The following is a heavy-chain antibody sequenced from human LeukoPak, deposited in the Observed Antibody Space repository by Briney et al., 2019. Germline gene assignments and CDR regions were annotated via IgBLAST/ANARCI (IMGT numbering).Heavy chain of an antibody. Sequence: ASVKVSCKASGYTFTGYYMHWVRQAPGQGLEWMGRINPNSGGTNYAQKFQGRVTMTRDTSISTAYMELSRLRSDDTAVYYCARGGSYDISTGYGYNWFDPWGQGTLVTVSS. V-gene: IGHV1-2*06. CDR2: INPNSGGT. CDR3: ARGGSYDISTGYGYNWFDP. J-gene: IGHJ5*02. D-gene: IGHD3-9*01. CDR1: GYTFTGYY.